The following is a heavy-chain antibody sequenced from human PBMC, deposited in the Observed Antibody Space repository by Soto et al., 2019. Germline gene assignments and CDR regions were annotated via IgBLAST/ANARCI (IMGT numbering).Heavy chain of an antibody. CDR2: ISSGGST. Sequence: ESGGGLVQPGGSLRLSCAVSGFTVSNFYMTWVRQAPGKGLEWVSVISSGGSTYYADSVKGRFTISRDNSKNTLFLEMNSLRAGDTAVYYCARDTFVGAYDLWHGGQGTLVTVSS. V-gene: IGHV3-66*01. D-gene: IGHD3-3*01. CDR3: ARDTFVGAYDLWH. CDR1: GFTVSNFY. J-gene: IGHJ4*02.